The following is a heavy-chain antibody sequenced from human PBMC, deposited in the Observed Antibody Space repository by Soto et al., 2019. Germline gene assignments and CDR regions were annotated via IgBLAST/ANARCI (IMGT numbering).Heavy chain of an antibody. CDR2: IYYSGST. J-gene: IGHJ4*02. D-gene: IGHD3-3*01. CDR3: AWAMYYGFWSGFDF. CDR1: GGSISSSSYY. V-gene: IGHV4-39*01. Sequence: QLQLQESGPGLVKPSETLSLTCTVSGGSISSSSYYWGWIRQPPGKGLEWIGNIYYSGSTHYNPSRKSRVTMSVDTSKNQFSLKLSSVTAADTAVYYCAWAMYYGFWSGFDFWGQGTLVTVSS.